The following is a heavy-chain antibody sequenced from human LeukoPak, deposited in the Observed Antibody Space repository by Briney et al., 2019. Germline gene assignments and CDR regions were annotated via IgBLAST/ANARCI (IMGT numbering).Heavy chain of an antibody. J-gene: IGHJ4*02. D-gene: IGHD1/OR15-1a*01. CDR2: IFYPGST. CDR3: ARNIDD. CDR1: GGSISSSAYY. V-gene: IGHV4-39*01. Sequence: SETLSLTCTVSGGSISSSAYYWGWIRQPPGKGLEWIGSIFYPGSTYYKPSLKSRVTISVDTSKNQFSLKLSSVTAADTAVYYCARNIDDWGQGNLVTVSS.